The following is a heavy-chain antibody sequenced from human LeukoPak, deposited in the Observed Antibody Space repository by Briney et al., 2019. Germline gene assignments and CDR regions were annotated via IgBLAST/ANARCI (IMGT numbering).Heavy chain of an antibody. CDR2: IKQDGTDK. D-gene: IGHD3-3*01. Sequence: GGSLRLSCAGSGFTFSTYWMSWVRQAPGKGLDWVANIKQDGTDKYYVDSVKGRFTISRDNAKNLLYLQMNSLRAEDTAVYYCARGEYDFWSGYLPGRSHYYYYGMDVWGQGTTVTVSS. CDR1: GFTFSTYW. V-gene: IGHV3-7*04. J-gene: IGHJ6*02. CDR3: ARGEYDFWSGYLPGRSHYYYYGMDV.